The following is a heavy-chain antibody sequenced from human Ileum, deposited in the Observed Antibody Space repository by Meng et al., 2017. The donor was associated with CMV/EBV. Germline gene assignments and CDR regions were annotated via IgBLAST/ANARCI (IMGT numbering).Heavy chain of an antibody. J-gene: IGHJ5*02. Sequence: GESLKISCAASGFTFSSYSMNWVRQAPGKGLEWVSSISSSSSYIYYADSVKGRFTISRDNAKNSLYLQMNSLRAEDTAVYYCARERRDYDCKWVDWFDPWGQGTLVTVSS. D-gene: IGHD3-16*01. CDR2: ISSSSSYI. V-gene: IGHV3-21*01. CDR3: ARERRDYDCKWVDWFDP. CDR1: GFTFSSYS.